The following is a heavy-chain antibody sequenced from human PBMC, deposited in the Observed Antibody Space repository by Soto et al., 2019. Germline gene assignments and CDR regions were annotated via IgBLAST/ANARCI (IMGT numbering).Heavy chain of an antibody. J-gene: IGHJ3*01. Sequence: GGSLRLSCAASAFTFSNYAMNWVRQAPGKGLEWVSVISGSGGSASYADSVQGRFAISRDNSKNTLYLQMNSLRAEDTAIYYCVREDSAWDSRGSFDFWGRGTMDTVSS. V-gene: IGHV3-23*01. CDR3: VREDSAWDSRGSFDF. D-gene: IGHD6-19*01. CDR1: AFTFSNYA. CDR2: ISGSGGSA.